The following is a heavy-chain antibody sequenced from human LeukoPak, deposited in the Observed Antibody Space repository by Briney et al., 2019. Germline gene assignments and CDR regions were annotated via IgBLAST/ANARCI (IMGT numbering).Heavy chain of an antibody. D-gene: IGHD1-26*01. CDR1: GFRFSSYA. V-gene: IGHV3-7*05. Sequence: RGSLRLSCAASGFRFSSYAMSWVRQAPGKGLQWVASIKEDGSEKYYVDSVKGRFTISRDNAQNSVYLQMNSLRAEDTAVYYCARVYSGSRDYWGQGTLVTVSS. CDR3: ARVYSGSRDY. CDR2: IKEDGSEK. J-gene: IGHJ4*02.